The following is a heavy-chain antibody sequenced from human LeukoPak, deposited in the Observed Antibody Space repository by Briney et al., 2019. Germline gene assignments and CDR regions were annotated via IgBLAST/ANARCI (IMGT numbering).Heavy chain of an antibody. CDR3: ARLILAAAGAFDI. J-gene: IGHJ3*02. D-gene: IGHD6-25*01. Sequence: KPSETLSLTCTVSGGSISSYYWSWIRQPPGKGLEWIGYIYTSGSTNYNPSLKSRVTISVDTSKNQFSLKLSSVTAADTAVYYCARLILAAAGAFDIRGQGTMVTVSS. CDR1: GGSISSYY. V-gene: IGHV4-4*09. CDR2: IYTSGST.